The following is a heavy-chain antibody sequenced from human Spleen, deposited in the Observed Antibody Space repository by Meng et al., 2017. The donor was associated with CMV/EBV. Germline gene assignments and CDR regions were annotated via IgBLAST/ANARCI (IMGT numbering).Heavy chain of an antibody. CDR2: INHSGTT. J-gene: IGHJ4*02. D-gene: IGHD3-3*01. CDR3: ASSFWSGYLPTRSFDY. V-gene: IGHV4-34*01. CDR1: RRVLCSSC. Sequence: LRGCLLLSPSKTLSLPLGAYRRVLCSSCWTWIRQPPGKGLEWIGEINHSGTTNSNPSLKIRVTISVATSKNQFSLKLSSVTAADTAVYYCASSFWSGYLPTRSFDYWGQGTLVTVSS.